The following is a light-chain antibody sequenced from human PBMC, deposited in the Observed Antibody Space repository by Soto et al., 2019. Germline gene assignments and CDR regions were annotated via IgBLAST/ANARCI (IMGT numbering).Light chain of an antibody. Sequence: EIVLTQSPATLSVSPGERATLSCRASQSINGHLDWYQQKPGQAPRLLIYDASTRATGIPDRFSGSGSGAEFTLTISSLQSEDFAVYYCQQYHMWPLTFGGGTKVEIK. J-gene: IGKJ4*01. V-gene: IGKV3-15*01. CDR1: QSINGH. CDR3: QQYHMWPLT. CDR2: DAS.